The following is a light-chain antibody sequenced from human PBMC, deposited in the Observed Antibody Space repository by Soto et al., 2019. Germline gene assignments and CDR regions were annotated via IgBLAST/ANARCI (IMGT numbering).Light chain of an antibody. CDR2: WAS. J-gene: IGKJ4*01. V-gene: IGKV4-1*01. CDR3: QQYYNTPLT. Sequence: DIVMTQSPDSLAVSLGERATINCKSSQSVLYSSNNKNYIAWYQQKSGQPPKVLIYWASTRESGVPDRFSGSGSETDFTLTISSLQAEDVAAYYCQQYYNTPLTFGGGTKVEIK. CDR1: QSVLYSSNNKNY.